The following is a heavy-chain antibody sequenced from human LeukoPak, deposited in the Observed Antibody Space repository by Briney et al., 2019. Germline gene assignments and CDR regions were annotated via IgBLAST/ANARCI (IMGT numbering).Heavy chain of an antibody. CDR3: ATYSSGWYGFDY. D-gene: IGHD6-19*01. V-gene: IGHV4-34*01. Sequence: SETLSLTCAVYGGSFSGYYWSWIRQPPGKGLEWIGEINHSGSTNYNPSLKSRVTVSVDTSKNQSSLKLSSVTAADTAVYYCATYSSGWYGFDYWGQGTLVTVSS. CDR1: GGSFSGYY. CDR2: INHSGST. J-gene: IGHJ4*02.